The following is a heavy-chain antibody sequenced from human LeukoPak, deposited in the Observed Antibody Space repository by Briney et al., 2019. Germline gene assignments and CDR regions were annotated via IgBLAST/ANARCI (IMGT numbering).Heavy chain of an antibody. CDR1: GYIFTGYY. CDR2: INPNSGGT. CDR3: ATSPRPLYWYFDL. J-gene: IGHJ2*01. Sequence: GASVKVSCKASGYIFTGYYMHWVRQVPGQGLEWMGWINPNSGGTNYAQKFQGRVTMTRDTSISTAYMELSRLRSDDTAVYYCATSPRPLYWYFDLWGRGTLVTVSS. V-gene: IGHV1-2*02.